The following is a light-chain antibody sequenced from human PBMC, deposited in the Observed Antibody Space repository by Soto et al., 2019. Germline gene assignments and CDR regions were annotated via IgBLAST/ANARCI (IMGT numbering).Light chain of an antibody. CDR2: WAS. V-gene: IGKV4-1*01. J-gene: IGKJ1*01. CDR3: QLYYNSWT. Sequence: DVVMTQSPYSLAVSLGERATINCKSSQNDKNYLAWYQQKAGXPPKLLIDWASTRASGVPDRFSGSGSGTDFTLTISSLQAEDVAIYYCQLYYNSWTFGQGNKADIK. CDR1: QNDKNY.